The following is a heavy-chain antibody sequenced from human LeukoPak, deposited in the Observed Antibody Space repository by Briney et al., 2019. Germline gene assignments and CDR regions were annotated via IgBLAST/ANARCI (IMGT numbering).Heavy chain of an antibody. V-gene: IGHV3-23*01. J-gene: IGHJ4*02. Sequence: GGSLRLSCAASGFTFSNYAMSWVRQAPTKGPEWVSAISGSGGSAYSADSVKGRFTISRDNSKNTLFLQMNSLRAEDTALYYCARRGELRQFDYWCQGTLVTVSS. CDR1: GFTFSNYA. CDR2: ISGSGGSA. D-gene: IGHD1-26*01. CDR3: ARRGELRQFDY.